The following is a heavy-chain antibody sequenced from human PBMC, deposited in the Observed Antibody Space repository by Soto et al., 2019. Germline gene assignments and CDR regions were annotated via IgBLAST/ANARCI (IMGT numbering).Heavy chain of an antibody. V-gene: IGHV1-24*01. CDR3: ATAWRVPTLILDY. J-gene: IGHJ4*02. D-gene: IGHD5-12*01. CDR1: GYTLTELS. Sequence: ASVKVSCKVSGYTLTELSMHWVRQAPGKGLEWMRGFDPEDGETIYAQKFQGRVTMTEDTSTDTAYMELSSLRSEDTAVYYCATAWRVPTLILDYWGQGTLVTVSS. CDR2: FDPEDGET.